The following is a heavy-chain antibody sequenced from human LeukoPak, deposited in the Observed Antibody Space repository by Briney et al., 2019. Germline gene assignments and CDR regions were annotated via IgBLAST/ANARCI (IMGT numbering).Heavy chain of an antibody. CDR2: MDHSGSI. J-gene: IGHJ6*04. CDR3: AKGQGDAWSGYVLNV. CDR1: GGSFSGYY. Sequence: SETLSLTCAAYGGSFSGYYWSWIRQSPGKGLEWIGEMDHSGSINYNPSLKSRVTISVDTSKNHFSLKLNSVTAADTAVYYCAKGQGDAWSGYVLNVWGKGTTVTVSS. V-gene: IGHV4-34*01. D-gene: IGHD3-3*01.